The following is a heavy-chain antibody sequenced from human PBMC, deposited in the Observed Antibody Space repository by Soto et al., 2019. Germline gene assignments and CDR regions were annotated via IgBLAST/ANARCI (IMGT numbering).Heavy chain of an antibody. V-gene: IGHV3-21*01. CDR1: GFTFSSYS. J-gene: IGHJ4*02. CDR2: ISSSSSYI. Sequence: GGSLRLSCAASGFTFSSYSMNRVRQAPGKGLEWVSSISSSSSYIYYADSVKGRFTISRDNAKNSLYLQMNSLRAEDTAVYYCARDLYYYDSSGYYDALVYFDYWGQGTLVTVSS. D-gene: IGHD3-22*01. CDR3: ARDLYYYDSSGYYDALVYFDY.